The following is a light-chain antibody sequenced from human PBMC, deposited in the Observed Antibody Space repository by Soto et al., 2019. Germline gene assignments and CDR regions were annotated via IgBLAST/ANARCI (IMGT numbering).Light chain of an antibody. CDR1: QSVSSN. Sequence: EIVMTQSPGTLSVSPGERATLSCRASQSVSSNLAWYQQKPGQAPRLLIYGASTRATGIPDRFSGSRSGTEFTLTISSLQSEDFAVYYCQQYNNWPRTFGQGTKVEIK. J-gene: IGKJ1*01. CDR3: QQYNNWPRT. CDR2: GAS. V-gene: IGKV3-15*01.